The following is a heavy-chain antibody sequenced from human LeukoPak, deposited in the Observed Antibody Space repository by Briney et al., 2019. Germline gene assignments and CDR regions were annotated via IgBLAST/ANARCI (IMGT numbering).Heavy chain of an antibody. CDR3: ARGTGFFDP. D-gene: IGHD1-1*01. CDR2: ISGSGSST. J-gene: IGHJ5*02. CDR1: GFTSSDYY. V-gene: IGHV3-11*04. Sequence: GGSLRLSCAASGFTSSDYYMSWIRQAPGKGLEWISYISGSGSSTYFEDSVKGRFTISRDNAKNSLSLQMNSLRAEDTAVYYCARGTGFFDPWGQGTLVTVSS.